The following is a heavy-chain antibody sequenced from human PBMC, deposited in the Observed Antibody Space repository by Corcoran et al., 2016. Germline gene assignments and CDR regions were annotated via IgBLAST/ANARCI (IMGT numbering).Heavy chain of an antibody. Sequence: QVQLQESGPGLVKPSGTLSLTCTVSGGSISSNNWWSWVRQSPGKGLEWIGEIHHSGDTNYNPSLKSRVSMSVDKSKNQFSVKLRSVTAADTAVYYCARDSSKETTDSFDPWGQGTLVIVSS. CDR2: IHHSGDT. V-gene: IGHV4-4*02. J-gene: IGHJ5*02. D-gene: IGHD4-17*01. CDR1: GGSISSNNW. CDR3: ARDSSKETTDSFDP.